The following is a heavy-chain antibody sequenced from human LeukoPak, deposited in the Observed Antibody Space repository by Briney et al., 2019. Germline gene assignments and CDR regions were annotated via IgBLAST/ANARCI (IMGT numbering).Heavy chain of an antibody. D-gene: IGHD2-15*01. CDR3: AREDTPSYCSGGSCNDAFDI. V-gene: IGHV1-46*01. CDR1: GYTFTSYY. Sequence: GASVKVSCKASGYTFTSYYMHWVRQAPGQGLEWMGIINPSGGSTSYAQKFQGRVTMTRDMSTSTVYMELSSLRSEDTAVYYCAREDTPSYCSGGSCNDAFDIWGQGTMVTVSS. CDR2: INPSGGST. J-gene: IGHJ3*02.